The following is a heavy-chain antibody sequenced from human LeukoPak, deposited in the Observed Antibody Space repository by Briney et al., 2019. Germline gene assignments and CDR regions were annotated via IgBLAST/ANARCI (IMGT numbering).Heavy chain of an antibody. CDR2: ISSSSSYI. D-gene: IGHD2-2*01. CDR3: ASEVVPAVPDAFDI. Sequence: GGPLRLSCAASGFTFSSYSMNWVRQAPGKGLEWVSSISSSSSYIYYADSVKGRFTISRDNAKNSLYLQMNSLRAEDTALYYCASEVVPAVPDAFDIWGQGTMVTVSS. CDR1: GFTFSSYS. J-gene: IGHJ3*02. V-gene: IGHV3-21*04.